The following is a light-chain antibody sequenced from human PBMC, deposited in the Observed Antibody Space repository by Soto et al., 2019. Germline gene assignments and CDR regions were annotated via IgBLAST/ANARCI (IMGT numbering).Light chain of an antibody. CDR3: RSYTSSRTLV. V-gene: IGLV2-14*01. CDR2: EVS. J-gene: IGLJ2*01. CDR1: SSDVGGYNY. Sequence: QSALTQPASVSGSPGQSITISCTGTSSDVGGYNYVSWYQQHPGKAPKLMIYEVSNRPSGVSNRFSGSKSGNTASLTISGLQAEGEADYYCRSYTSSRTLVFGGGTKLTVL.